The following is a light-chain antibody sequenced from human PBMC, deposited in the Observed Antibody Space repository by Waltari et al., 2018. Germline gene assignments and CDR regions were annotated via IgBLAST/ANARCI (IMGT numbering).Light chain of an antibody. CDR3: QQYSSFST. CDR2: MAS. V-gene: IGKV1-5*03. Sequence: DIQMTQSPSTLSASVGDRVTISCRASQSVGTWLAWYQQKPGKAPKLLIYMASSVESGVPSRFSCSGSGTEFTLTISSLQPDDFATYSCQQYSSFSTFGQGTKVDI. CDR1: QSVGTW. J-gene: IGKJ2*01.